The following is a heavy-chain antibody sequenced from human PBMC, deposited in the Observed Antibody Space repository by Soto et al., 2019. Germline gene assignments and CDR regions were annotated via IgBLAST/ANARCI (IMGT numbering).Heavy chain of an antibody. D-gene: IGHD5-12*01. V-gene: IGHV1-69*08. CDR1: GGTFSSYT. CDR3: AREERSGYGLGGGTVVDY. CDR2: IIPILGIA. Sequence: QVQLVQSGAEVKKPGSSVKVSCKASGGTFSSYTISWVRQAPGQGLEWMGRIIPILGIANYAQKFKGRVTTTVDKTTSTAYMELSSLRSEATAVYYCAREERSGYGLGGGTVVDYWGQGTLVTVSS. J-gene: IGHJ4*02.